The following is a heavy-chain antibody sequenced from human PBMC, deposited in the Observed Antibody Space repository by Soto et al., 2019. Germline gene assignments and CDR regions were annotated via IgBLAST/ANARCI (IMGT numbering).Heavy chain of an antibody. CDR3: ASSNIAAAGFYYYGMDV. Sequence: SETLSLTCAVYGGSFSDYSWTWIRQPPGKGLEWIGEINHSGSTYYNPSLKSRVTISVDTSKNQFSLKLSSVTAADTAVYYCASSNIAAAGFYYYGMDVWGRGTTVT. CDR1: GGSFSDYS. CDR2: INHSGST. J-gene: IGHJ6*02. D-gene: IGHD6-13*01. V-gene: IGHV4-34*01.